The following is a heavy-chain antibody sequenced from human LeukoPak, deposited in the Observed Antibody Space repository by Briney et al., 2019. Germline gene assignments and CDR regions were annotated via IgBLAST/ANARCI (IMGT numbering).Heavy chain of an antibody. V-gene: IGHV1-69*13. J-gene: IGHJ6*02. D-gene: IGHD6-6*01. CDR1: GGTFSSYA. Sequence: WASVKVSCKASGGTFSSYAISWVRQAPGQGLEWMGGIISIFGTANYAQKFKGRVTITADESTSTAYMELSSLRSEDTAVYYCARLPLRSIAVGYYGMDVWGQGTTVTVSS. CDR2: IISIFGTA. CDR3: ARLPLRSIAVGYYGMDV.